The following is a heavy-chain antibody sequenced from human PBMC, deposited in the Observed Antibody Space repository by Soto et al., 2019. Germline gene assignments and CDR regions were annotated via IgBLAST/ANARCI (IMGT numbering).Heavy chain of an antibody. CDR2: IIPIFGTA. CDR3: ATTSEYIVVVVAATSPGYYYGMDV. V-gene: IGHV1-69*06. CDR1: GGTFSSYA. Sequence: PGASVKVSCKASGGTFSSYAISWVRQAPGQGLEWMGGIIPIFGTANYAQKFQGRVTITADKSTSTAYMELSSLRSEDTAVYYCATTSEYIVVVVAATSPGYYYGMDVWGQGTTVTVSS. D-gene: IGHD2-15*01. J-gene: IGHJ6*02.